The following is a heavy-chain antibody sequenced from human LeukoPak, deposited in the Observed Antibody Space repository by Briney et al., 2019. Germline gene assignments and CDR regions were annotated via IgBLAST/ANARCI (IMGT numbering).Heavy chain of an antibody. Sequence: PGGSLRLSCAASGFTFSSYSMNWVRQAPGQGLEWVSSISSSSSYMYYADSVKGRFTISRDNAKNSLYLQMNSLRAEDTAVYYCARDGIAAAGREVDYYYYMDVWGKGTTVTVSS. CDR3: ARDGIAAAGREVDYYYYMDV. J-gene: IGHJ6*03. CDR1: GFTFSSYS. V-gene: IGHV3-21*01. CDR2: ISSSSSYM. D-gene: IGHD6-13*01.